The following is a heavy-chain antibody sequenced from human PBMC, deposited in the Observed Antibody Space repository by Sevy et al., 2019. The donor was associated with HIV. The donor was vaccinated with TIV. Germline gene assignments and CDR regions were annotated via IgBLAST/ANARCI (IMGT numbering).Heavy chain of an antibody. CDR1: GFTFSTYS. V-gene: IGHV3-21*01. Sequence: GGSLRLSCAASGFTFSTYSMNWVRQAPGKGLEWVASITSTTSYIHYADSVKGRFTVSRDNAENSLLLQMNSLRADDTAVYYCVRVGMTEYYFDYWGQGTLVTVSS. CDR2: ITSTTSYI. J-gene: IGHJ4*02. CDR3: VRVGMTEYYFDY.